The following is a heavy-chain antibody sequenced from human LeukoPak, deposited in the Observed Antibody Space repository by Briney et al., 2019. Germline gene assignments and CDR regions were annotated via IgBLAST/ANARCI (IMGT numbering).Heavy chain of an antibody. V-gene: IGHV1-2*02. CDR1: GYTFTGYY. CDR3: ATSSEGIQYIH. Sequence: ASVKVSCKASGYTFTGYYMHWARQAPGQGLEWMGWINPNSGGTNYAQKFQGRVTMTRDASISTAYMELSRLRSDDTAVYYCATSSEGIQYIHWGQGTLVTVSS. CDR2: INPNSGGT. D-gene: IGHD2/OR15-2a*01. J-gene: IGHJ4*02.